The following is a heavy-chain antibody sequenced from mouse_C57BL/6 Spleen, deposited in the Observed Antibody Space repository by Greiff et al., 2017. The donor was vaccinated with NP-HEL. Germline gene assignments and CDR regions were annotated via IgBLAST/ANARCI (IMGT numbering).Heavy chain of an antibody. Sequence: VQLQQSGTELVKPGASVKLSCKASGYTFTSYWMHWVKQRPGQGLEWIGNINPSNGGTNYNEKFKSKATLTVDKSTSTAYMQLSSLTSEDAAVYLCARSWDYDGYFDFWGTGTTVTVSS. CDR3: ARSWDYDGYFDF. V-gene: IGHV1-53*01. CDR2: INPSNGGT. J-gene: IGHJ1*03. CDR1: GYTFTSYW. D-gene: IGHD2-4*01.